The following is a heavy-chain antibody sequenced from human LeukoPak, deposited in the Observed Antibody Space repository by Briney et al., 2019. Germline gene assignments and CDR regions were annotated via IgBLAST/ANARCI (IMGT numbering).Heavy chain of an antibody. J-gene: IGHJ4*02. Sequence: GGSLRLSCAASGFIFSNYAMSWVLQAPGKGLEWVSAIDSTGAYTWCADSVKGRFTISKDSSKTILYLQMNSLRAEDAAVYFCAKGSAAGRPYYFDYWGQGTLVTVSS. CDR2: IDSTGAYT. V-gene: IGHV3-23*01. D-gene: IGHD6-25*01. CDR1: GFIFSNYA. CDR3: AKGSAAGRPYYFDY.